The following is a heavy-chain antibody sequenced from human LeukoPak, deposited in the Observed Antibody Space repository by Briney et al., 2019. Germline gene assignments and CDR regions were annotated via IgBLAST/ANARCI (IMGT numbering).Heavy chain of an antibody. D-gene: IGHD5-12*01. CDR1: GVTFISYN. CDR3: ARVKSGSLSAF. J-gene: IGHJ4*02. V-gene: IGHV3-21*01. CDR2: ISSSSRYI. Sequence: GGSLRLSCAASGVTFISYNKNWGSQAPGKGVEGVSCISSSSRYIYYAESVKGRFTISRDNAKNSLYLKMNSVRAEDTAVYYCARVKSGSLSAFCGQGTLVTVSS.